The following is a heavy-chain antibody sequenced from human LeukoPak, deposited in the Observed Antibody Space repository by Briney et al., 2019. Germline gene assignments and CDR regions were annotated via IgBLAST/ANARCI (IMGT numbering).Heavy chain of an antibody. CDR2: INYSGTNM. CDR3: VTSGCSGATCYFYFDY. D-gene: IGHD2-15*01. V-gene: IGHV3-21*01. CDR1: GFTFSSYS. J-gene: IGHJ4*02. Sequence: GGSLRLSCAASGFTFSSYSMNWVRQTPGKGLEWVSSINYSGTNMYYADSVKGRFTISRDNAKNSLFLQMNSLRPEDTAVYYCVTSGCSGATCYFYFDYWGQGTLVTVSS.